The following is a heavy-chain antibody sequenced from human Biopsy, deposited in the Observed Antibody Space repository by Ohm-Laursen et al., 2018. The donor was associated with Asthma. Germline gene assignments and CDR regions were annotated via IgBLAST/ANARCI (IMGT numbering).Heavy chain of an antibody. CDR1: GYTFISYA. CDR2: INAGNGNT. V-gene: IGHV1-3*01. D-gene: IGHD3-9*01. CDR3: ARTCYDFLTGQVNDAFAI. Sequence: SSVKVSCKASGYTFISYAIHWVRQAPGQRLEWMGWINAGNGNTKYSQKFQGRVTITRDTSASTAYMELSSLRSEDTAVYYCARTCYDFLTGQVNDAFAIRGQGTMVTVSS. J-gene: IGHJ3*02.